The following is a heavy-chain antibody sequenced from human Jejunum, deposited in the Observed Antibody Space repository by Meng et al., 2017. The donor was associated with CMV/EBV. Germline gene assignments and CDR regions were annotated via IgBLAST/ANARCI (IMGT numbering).Heavy chain of an antibody. Sequence: DSVSRSYWHWIRQSPGKGLEWIGYIYYTVTSNYTPSLKSRAPLSVDTSKNQISLRLTSVTAADTAVYYCARGRYCSSTSCFPFEHWGQGALVTVSS. CDR3: ARGRYCSSTSCFPFEH. J-gene: IGHJ4*02. CDR2: IYYTVTS. CDR1: DSVSRSY. D-gene: IGHD2-2*01. V-gene: IGHV4-59*02.